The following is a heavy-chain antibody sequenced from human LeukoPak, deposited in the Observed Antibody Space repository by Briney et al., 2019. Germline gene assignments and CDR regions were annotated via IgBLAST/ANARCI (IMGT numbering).Heavy chain of an antibody. V-gene: IGHV2-26*01. CDR2: IFSNDEK. J-gene: IGHJ3*02. Sequence: SGPTLVNPTETLTLTCTVSGFSLSNARMGVSWIRQPPGKALEWLAHIFSNDEKSYSTSLKSRLTISKDTSKSQVVLTMTNMDPVDTATYYCARTLLHNWNDVNAFDIWGQGTMVTVSS. D-gene: IGHD1-20*01. CDR3: ARTLLHNWNDVNAFDI. CDR1: GFSLSNARMG.